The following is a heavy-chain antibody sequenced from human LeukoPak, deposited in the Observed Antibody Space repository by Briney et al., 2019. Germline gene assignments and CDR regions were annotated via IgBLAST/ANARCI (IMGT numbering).Heavy chain of an antibody. J-gene: IGHJ5*02. CDR1: GYTFTSYD. CDR3: ARSGMVYASQPYNWFDP. Sequence: ASVKVSCKASGYTFTSYDINWVQQATGQGLEWMGWMNPNSGNTGYAQKFQGRVTMTRDTSISTAYMELSRLRSDDTAVYYCARSGMVYASQPYNWFDPWGQGTLVTVSS. CDR2: MNPNSGNT. D-gene: IGHD2-8*01. V-gene: IGHV1-8*01.